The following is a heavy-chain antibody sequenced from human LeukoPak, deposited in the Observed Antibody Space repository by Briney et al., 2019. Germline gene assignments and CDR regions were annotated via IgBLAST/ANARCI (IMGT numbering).Heavy chain of an antibody. V-gene: IGHV4-59*01. CDR2: IYYSGST. Sequence: SETLSLTCTVSGGSISSYYWSWIRQPPGKGLEWIGYIYYSGSTNYNPSLKSRVTISVDTSKNQFSLKLSSVTAADTAVYYCARDRPDYGGNSGYSDYWGQGTLVTVSS. J-gene: IGHJ4*02. D-gene: IGHD4-23*01. CDR1: GGSISSYY. CDR3: ARDRPDYGGNSGYSDY.